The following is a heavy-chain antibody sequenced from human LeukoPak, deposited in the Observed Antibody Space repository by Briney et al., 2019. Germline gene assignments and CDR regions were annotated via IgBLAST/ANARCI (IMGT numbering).Heavy chain of an antibody. CDR1: GYTFTRYY. Sequence: ASVKVSCKASGYTFTRYYIHWVRQAPGQGLEWMGRINPNNSGTNYAQKFQGRVTMTRDTSVNTAYMELSGLRSDDTAVYYCARGQLGDFDYWGQGALVTVSS. V-gene: IGHV1-2*06. CDR3: ARGQLGDFDY. J-gene: IGHJ4*02. CDR2: INPNNSGT. D-gene: IGHD1-1*01.